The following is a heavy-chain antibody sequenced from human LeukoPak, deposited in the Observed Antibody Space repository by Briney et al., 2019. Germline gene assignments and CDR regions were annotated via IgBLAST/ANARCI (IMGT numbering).Heavy chain of an antibody. Sequence: ASVKVSCKVSGYTLTELSMHWVRQAPGKGLEWMGGFDPEDGETIYAQKFQGRVTMTEDTSTDTAYMELSSLRSEDTAVYYCATDRYSSSWYRPFDYWGQGTLVTVSS. CDR2: FDPEDGET. D-gene: IGHD6-13*01. CDR1: GYTLTELS. V-gene: IGHV1-24*01. J-gene: IGHJ4*02. CDR3: ATDRYSSSWYRPFDY.